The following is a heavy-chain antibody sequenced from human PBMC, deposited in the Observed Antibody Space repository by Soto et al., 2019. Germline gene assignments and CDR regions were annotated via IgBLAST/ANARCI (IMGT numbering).Heavy chain of an antibody. CDR2: IYYSGST. D-gene: IGHD1-26*01. Sequence: SETLSLTCTVSGGSISSGDYYWSWIRQPPGKGLEWIGYIYYSGSTYYNPSLKSRVTISVDTSKNQFSLKLSSVTAADTAVYYCAREDVTYLLPPDSSRNDYWGQGTLVTVSS. CDR3: AREDVTYLLPPDSSRNDY. V-gene: IGHV4-30-4*01. CDR1: GGSISSGDYY. J-gene: IGHJ4*02.